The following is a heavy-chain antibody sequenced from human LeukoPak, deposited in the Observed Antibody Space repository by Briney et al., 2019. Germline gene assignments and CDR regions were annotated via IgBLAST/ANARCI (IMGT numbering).Heavy chain of an antibody. D-gene: IGHD6-19*01. J-gene: IGHJ4*02. CDR3: ARDKIAVAGPHDY. Sequence: GGSLRLSCAASGFTFSSYGMSWVRQAPGKGLEWVSSISSSSSYIYYADSVKGRFTISRDNAKNSLYLQMNSLRAEDTAVYYCARDKIAVAGPHDYWGQGTLVTVSS. V-gene: IGHV3-21*01. CDR1: GFTFSSYG. CDR2: ISSSSSYI.